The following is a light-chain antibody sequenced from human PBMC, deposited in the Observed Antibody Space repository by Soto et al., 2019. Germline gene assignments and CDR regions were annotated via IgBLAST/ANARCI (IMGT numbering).Light chain of an antibody. J-gene: IGKJ1*01. Sequence: EIVMTQSPATLSVSPGERATLSCRASQSVNSKLAWYQQKPGQAPRLLIYAASTRATGIPARFSGSGSGTDFTLTISRLEPEDFAVYYCQQYGSPPRTFGQGTKVDIK. V-gene: IGKV3-15*01. CDR1: QSVNSK. CDR3: QQYGSPPRT. CDR2: AAS.